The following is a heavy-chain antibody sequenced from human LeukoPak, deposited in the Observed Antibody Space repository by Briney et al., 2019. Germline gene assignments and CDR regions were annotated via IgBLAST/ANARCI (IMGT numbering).Heavy chain of an antibody. J-gene: IGHJ6*03. CDR2: IRYDGSNK. V-gene: IGHV3-30*02. CDR3: AKDGTGDRDYYYYMDV. Sequence: PGGSLRLSCAASGFTFNSYAMSWVRQAPGKGLEWVAFIRYDGSNKYYADSVKGRFTISRDNSKNALYLQMNSLRAEDTAVYYCAKDGTGDRDYYYYMDVWGKGTTVTVSS. D-gene: IGHD7-27*01. CDR1: GFTFNSYA.